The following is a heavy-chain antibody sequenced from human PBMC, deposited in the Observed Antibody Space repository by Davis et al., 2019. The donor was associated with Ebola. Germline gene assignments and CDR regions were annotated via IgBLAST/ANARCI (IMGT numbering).Heavy chain of an antibody. CDR3: ARDTGITIFGVAIDY. CDR2: INHSGST. J-gene: IGHJ4*02. D-gene: IGHD3-3*01. Sequence: SETLSLTCAVYGGSFSGYYWSWIRQPPGKGLEWIGEINHSGSTNYNPSLKSRVTISVDTSKNQFSLKLRSVTAADTAVYYCARDTGITIFGVAIDYWGQGTLVTVSS. V-gene: IGHV4-34*01. CDR1: GGSFSGYY.